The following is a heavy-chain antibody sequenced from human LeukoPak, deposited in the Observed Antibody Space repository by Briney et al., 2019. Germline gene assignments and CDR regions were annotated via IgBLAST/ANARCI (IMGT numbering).Heavy chain of an antibody. V-gene: IGHV3-30*03. CDR3: ARDRQLGV. CDR2: ISYDGSNK. D-gene: IGHD6-13*01. Sequence: PGGSLRLSCAASGFTFSSYGMHWVRQAPGKGLEWVAVISYDGSNKYYADSVKGRFTISRDNSKNTLYLQMNSLRAEDTAVYYCARDRQLGVWGQGTTVTVSS. CDR1: GFTFSSYG. J-gene: IGHJ6*02.